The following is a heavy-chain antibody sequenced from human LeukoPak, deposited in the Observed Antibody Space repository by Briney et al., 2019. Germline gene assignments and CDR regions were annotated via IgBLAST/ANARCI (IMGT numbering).Heavy chain of an antibody. CDR1: GGTFSSYA. CDR3: ARTHDYGDYYFDY. D-gene: IGHD4-17*01. J-gene: IGHJ4*02. Sequence: ASVKVSCKASGGTFSSYAISWVRQAPGQGLEWMGGIIPIFGTANYAQKFQGRVTITADESTSTAYMELSSLRSEDTAVYYCARTHDYGDYYFDYWGQGTLVPSPQ. V-gene: IGHV1-69*01. CDR2: IIPIFGTA.